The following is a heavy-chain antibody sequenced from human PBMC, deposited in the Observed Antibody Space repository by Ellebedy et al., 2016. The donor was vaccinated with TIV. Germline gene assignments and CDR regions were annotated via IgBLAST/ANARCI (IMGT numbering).Heavy chain of an antibody. Sequence: GESLKISCAASGFTFSHYWMTWVRHVPGKGLQWVAKIKEDGSVDDLVDSVKGRFTISRDNTKNSLFLEMNGLRVEDSAMYYCARGLWFNWGTPFPLYYYMDVWGKGTTVTVSS. D-gene: IGHD7-27*01. CDR2: IKEDGSVD. J-gene: IGHJ6*03. V-gene: IGHV3-7*03. CDR3: ARGLWFNWGTPFPLYYYMDV. CDR1: GFTFSHYW.